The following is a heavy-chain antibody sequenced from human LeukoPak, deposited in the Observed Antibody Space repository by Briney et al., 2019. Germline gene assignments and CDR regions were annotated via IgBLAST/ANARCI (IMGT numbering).Heavy chain of an antibody. D-gene: IGHD4-11*01. V-gene: IGHV4-59*01. CDR2: IYYSGST. CDR3: ARVKFSRYSNYGPIDY. CDR1: GGSFSSYY. J-gene: IGHJ4*02. Sequence: SETLSLTCAVYGGSFSSYYWSWIRQPPGKGLEWIGYIYYSGSTNYNPSLKSRVTISVDTSKNQFSLKLSSVTAADTAVYYCARVKFSRYSNYGPIDYWGQGTLVTVSS.